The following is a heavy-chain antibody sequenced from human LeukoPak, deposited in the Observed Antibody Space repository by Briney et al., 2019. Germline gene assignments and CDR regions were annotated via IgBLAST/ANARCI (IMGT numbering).Heavy chain of an antibody. CDR2: ISSSACTT. CDR3: ARQQQQLWYD. CDR1: GFTFSSYE. J-gene: IGHJ4*02. D-gene: IGHD5-18*01. Sequence: PGGSLRLSCAASGFTFSSYEMNWVRQAPGKGLEWVSYISSSACTTYYADSVKGRFTISRDNAKNSLYLQMNSLRAEDTAVYFCARQQQQLWYDWGQGTLVTV. V-gene: IGHV3-48*03.